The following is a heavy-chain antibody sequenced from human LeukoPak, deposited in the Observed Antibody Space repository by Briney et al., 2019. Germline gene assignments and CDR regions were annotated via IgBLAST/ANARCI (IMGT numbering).Heavy chain of an antibody. CDR3: ARGYYYDSSGHYPYFDY. CDR2: IYSGGST. V-gene: IGHV3-53*01. D-gene: IGHD3-22*01. Sequence: GGSLRLSCAASGFTVSSNYMSWVRQAPGKGLEWVSVIYSGGSTYYADSVKGRFTISRDNSKNTLYLQMNSLRAEDTAVYYCARGYYYDSSGHYPYFDYWGQGTLVTVSS. J-gene: IGHJ4*02. CDR1: GFTVSSNY.